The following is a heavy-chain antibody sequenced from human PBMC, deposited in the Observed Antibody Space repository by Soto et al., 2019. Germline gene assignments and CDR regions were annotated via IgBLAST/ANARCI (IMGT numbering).Heavy chain of an antibody. J-gene: IGHJ6*02. CDR1: GGSLSGYY. D-gene: IGHD1-1*01. V-gene: IGHV4-34*01. CDR3: ARTRNLDV. CDR2: INHSGST. Sequence: QVQLQQWGAGLLKASETLSLTCAVYGGSLSGYYGNWIRQSPGKGLEWIGEINHSGSTNYNPSLKSRVTISIDTSKNQFSLKVSSVTAADTAVYYCARTRNLDVWGQGTTVIVSS.